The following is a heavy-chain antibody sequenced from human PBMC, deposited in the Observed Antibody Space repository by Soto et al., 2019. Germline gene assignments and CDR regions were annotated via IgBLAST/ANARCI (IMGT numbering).Heavy chain of an antibody. V-gene: IGHV3-23*01. J-gene: IGHJ5*02. D-gene: IGHD3-10*01. CDR2: ISGSGGRT. Sequence: GGSLRLSCAASGFTFSSYAMNWVRQAPGKGLEWVSAISGSGGRTYYADSVKGRFTISRDNSKNRLYLQMNSLRAEDTAVYYCAKDQGWILRGKGWFDPWGQGTLVTVSS. CDR3: AKDQGWILRGKGWFDP. CDR1: GFTFSSYA.